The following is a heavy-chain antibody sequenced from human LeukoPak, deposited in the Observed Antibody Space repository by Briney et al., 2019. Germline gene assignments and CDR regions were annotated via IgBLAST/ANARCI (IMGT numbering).Heavy chain of an antibody. CDR2: ISYDGSNK. Sequence: GGSLRLSCAASGFTFSSYGMHWVRQAPGKGLEWVAVISYDGSNKYYADSVKGRFTISRDNSKNTLYLQMNSLRAEDTAAYYCATKQWLVRTPPSGYWGQGTLVTVSS. V-gene: IGHV3-30*03. CDR1: GFTFSSYG. CDR3: ATKQWLVRTPPSGY. D-gene: IGHD6-19*01. J-gene: IGHJ4*02.